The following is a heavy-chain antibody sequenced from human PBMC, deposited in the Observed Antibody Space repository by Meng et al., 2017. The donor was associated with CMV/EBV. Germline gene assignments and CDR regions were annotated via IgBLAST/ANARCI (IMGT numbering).Heavy chain of an antibody. CDR1: GFTFSNSA. CDR3: AKGRSIEAPGTRYFDC. D-gene: IGHD6-13*01. CDR2: IDYSGADT. V-gene: IGHV3-23*01. J-gene: IGHJ4*02. Sequence: GGSLRLSCGGSGFTFSNSALNWVRQAPGEGLEWVSTIDYSGADTYYAKSVRGRFTISRDNSKNTLYLQMNSLRAEDTAVYYCAKGRSIEAPGTRYFDCWGQGTLVTVS.